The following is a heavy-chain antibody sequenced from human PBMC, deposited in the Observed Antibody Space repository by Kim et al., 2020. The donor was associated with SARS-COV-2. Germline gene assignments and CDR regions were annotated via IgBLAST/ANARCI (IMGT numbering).Heavy chain of an antibody. CDR1: GFTFSSYG. D-gene: IGHD6-13*01. Sequence: GGSLRLSCAASGFTFSSYGMHWVRQAPGKGLEWVAVISYDGSNKYYADSVKGRFTISRDNSKNTLYLQMNSLRAEDTAVYYCAKEQYSSSWYRTSYYYYYYGMDVWGQGTTVTVSS. V-gene: IGHV3-30*18. CDR2: ISYDGSNK. J-gene: IGHJ6*02. CDR3: AKEQYSSSWYRTSYYYYYYGMDV.